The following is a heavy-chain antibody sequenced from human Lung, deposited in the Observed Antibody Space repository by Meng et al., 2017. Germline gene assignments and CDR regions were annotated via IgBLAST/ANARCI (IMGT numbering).Heavy chain of an antibody. V-gene: IGHV4-34*01. Sequence: QVKQQQLVAGLLKPLETLSLTWVVSGGSFSDYYGSWIRQPPGKGLEWIGEINHSGSTNYNPSLESRATISVDTSQNNLSLKLSSVTAADSAVYYCARGPTTMAHDFDYWGQGTLVTVSS. CDR1: GGSFSDYY. CDR2: INHSGST. CDR3: ARGPTTMAHDFDY. J-gene: IGHJ4*02. D-gene: IGHD4-11*01.